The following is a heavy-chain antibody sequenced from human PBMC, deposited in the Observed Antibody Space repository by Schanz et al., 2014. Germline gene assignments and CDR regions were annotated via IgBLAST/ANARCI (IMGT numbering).Heavy chain of an antibody. J-gene: IGHJ4*02. Sequence: QVQLQQWGAGLLKPSETLSLTCAVYGGSFSGYYWTWIRQPPGKGLEWIGEIHHSGSTNYNPSRKSRVTISMDTPKNQFFLRLSSVTAADTAVYYCARGHLFGADYWGQGTLVTVSS. D-gene: IGHD1-26*01. CDR3: ARGHLFGADY. V-gene: IGHV4-34*01. CDR1: GGSFSGYY. CDR2: IHHSGST.